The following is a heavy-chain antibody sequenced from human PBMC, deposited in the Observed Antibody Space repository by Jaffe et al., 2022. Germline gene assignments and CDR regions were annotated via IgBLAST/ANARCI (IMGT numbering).Heavy chain of an antibody. D-gene: IGHD2-2*01. Sequence: EVQLVESGGGLVQPGGSLRLSCAASGFTFSNYWMHWVRQAPGKGLVWVSRINSASTVITYADSVKGRFTISRDNAQNTLYLQMNSLRVDDTAVYYCASPSGAAAYLGQGILVTVSS. CDR3: ASPSGAAAY. V-gene: IGHV3-74*01. CDR1: GFTFSNYW. CDR2: INSASTVI. J-gene: IGHJ4*02.